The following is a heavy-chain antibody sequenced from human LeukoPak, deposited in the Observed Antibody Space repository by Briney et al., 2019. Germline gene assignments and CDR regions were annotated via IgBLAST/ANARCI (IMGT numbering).Heavy chain of an antibody. Sequence: SETLSLTCTVSGGFISSYYWSWIRQPAGKGLECIGRIYTSGSTNYNPSLKSRVTMSVDTSKNQCSLKLSSVTAADTAVYYCARSYYDYVWGSYPYFDYWGQGTLVTVSS. CDR1: GGFISSYY. CDR3: ARSYYDYVWGSYPYFDY. J-gene: IGHJ4*02. CDR2: IYTSGST. D-gene: IGHD3-16*02. V-gene: IGHV4-4*07.